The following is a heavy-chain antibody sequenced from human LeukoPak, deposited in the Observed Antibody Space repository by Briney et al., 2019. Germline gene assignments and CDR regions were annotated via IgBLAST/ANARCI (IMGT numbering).Heavy chain of an antibody. J-gene: IGHJ3*02. V-gene: IGHV1-69*13. D-gene: IGHD3-10*01. Sequence: GASVTVSCKASGGTFSSYAISWVRQAPGQGLEWMGGIIPIFGTANYAQKFQGRVTITADESTSTAYMELSSLRSEDTAVYYCARGYGLWGSGSHDAFDIWGQGTMVTVSS. CDR3: ARGYGLWGSGSHDAFDI. CDR2: IIPIFGTA. CDR1: GGTFSSYA.